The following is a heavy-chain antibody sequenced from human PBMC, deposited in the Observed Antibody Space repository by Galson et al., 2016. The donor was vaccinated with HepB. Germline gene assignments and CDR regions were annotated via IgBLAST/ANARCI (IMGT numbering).Heavy chain of an antibody. CDR3: ARDGGGDIVTGYPLGFFDY. CDR2: ISGGSGNT. Sequence: SVKVSCKGSGYIFTRYAFHWVRQAPGQRLEWMGWISGGSGNTKYSQKFQGRVTFIRDTSANTAYLQPSSLRSEDTAVYYCARDGGGDIVTGYPLGFFDYWGQGTLVTVSS. CDR1: GYIFTRYA. D-gene: IGHD3-9*01. V-gene: IGHV1-3*01. J-gene: IGHJ4*02.